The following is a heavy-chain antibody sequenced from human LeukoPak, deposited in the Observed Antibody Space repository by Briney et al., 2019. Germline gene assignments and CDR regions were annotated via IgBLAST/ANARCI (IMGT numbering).Heavy chain of an antibody. CDR2: ISNRISTI. D-gene: IGHD3-10*01. V-gene: IGHV3-48*02. J-gene: IGHJ4*02. CDR1: GFTFSRYS. Sequence: PGGSLRLSCAASGFTFSRYSMNWVRQAPGKGLEWVSYISNRISTIYYADSVKGRFTISRDNAKNSLYLQMNSLRDEDTAVYYCARDLDYYGSGNDYWGQGTLVTVS. CDR3: ARDLDYYGSGNDY.